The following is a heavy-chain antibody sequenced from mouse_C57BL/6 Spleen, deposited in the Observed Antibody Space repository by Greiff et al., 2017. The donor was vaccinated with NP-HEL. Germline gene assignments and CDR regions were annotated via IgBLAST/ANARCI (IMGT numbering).Heavy chain of an antibody. CDR1: GYTFTSYW. Sequence: QVQLQQPGAELVKPGASVKLSCKASGYTFTSYWMHWVKQRPGQGLEWIGMIHPNSGSTNYNEKFKSKATLTVDKSSSTAYMQLSSLTSEDSAVYYCARLDYTWWYFDVWGTGTTVTVSS. CDR3: ARLDYTWWYFDV. V-gene: IGHV1-64*01. D-gene: IGHD2-4*01. J-gene: IGHJ1*03. CDR2: IHPNSGST.